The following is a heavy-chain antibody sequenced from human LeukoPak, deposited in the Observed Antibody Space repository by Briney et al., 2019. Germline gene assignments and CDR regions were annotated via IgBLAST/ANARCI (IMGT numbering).Heavy chain of an antibody. CDR3: VRSFGYSGSYTLRY. Sequence: GGSLRLSCAASGFTFSSYAMSWVRQAPGKGLEWVSAISGSGGSTYYADSVKGRFTISRDNSKNTLYLQMNSLRAEDTAVYYCVRSFGYSGSYTLRYWGQGTLVTVSS. D-gene: IGHD1-26*01. J-gene: IGHJ4*02. CDR2: ISGSGGST. V-gene: IGHV3-23*01. CDR1: GFTFSSYA.